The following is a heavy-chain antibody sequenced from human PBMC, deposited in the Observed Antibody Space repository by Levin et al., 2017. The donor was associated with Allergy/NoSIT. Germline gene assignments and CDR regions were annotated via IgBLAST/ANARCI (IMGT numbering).Heavy chain of an antibody. CDR2: IYYSGST. CDR1: GGSISSGDYY. CDR3: ARFAWDYGVDGIYYYGMDV. V-gene: IGHV4-30-4*01. Sequence: LRLSCTVSGGSISSGDYYWSWIRQPPGTGLEWIGYIYYSGSTYYNPSLKSRVTISVDTSKNQFSLKLSSVTAADTAVYYCARFAWDYGVDGIYYYGMDVWGQGTTVTVSS. D-gene: IGHD4-17*01. J-gene: IGHJ6*02.